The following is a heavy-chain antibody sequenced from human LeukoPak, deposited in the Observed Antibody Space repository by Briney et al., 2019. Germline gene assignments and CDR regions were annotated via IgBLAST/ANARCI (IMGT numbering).Heavy chain of an antibody. J-gene: IGHJ4*02. CDR3: ARVGRDYDSSGYSPDY. Sequence: SESLSLTCTVSGGSISSGDDFWSWIRQPPGKGLEWIGYIYYSGSTYYNPSLKSRVTISLDTSKNQFSLKLSSVTAADTAVYYCARVGRDYDSSGYSPDYWGQGILVTVSS. V-gene: IGHV4-30-4*08. D-gene: IGHD3-22*01. CDR1: GGSISSGDDF. CDR2: IYYSGST.